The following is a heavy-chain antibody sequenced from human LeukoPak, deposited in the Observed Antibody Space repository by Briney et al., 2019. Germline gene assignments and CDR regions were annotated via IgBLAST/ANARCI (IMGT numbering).Heavy chain of an antibody. D-gene: IGHD3-16*01. V-gene: IGHV4-4*02. J-gene: IGHJ4*02. Sequence: SETLSLTCAVSGDSMISTNWWSWVRQPPGKGLELIGEIYHTGSTNHNPSLQSRVTISIDKSKNQFSLRLSSVTAADTAFYYCARRGGFFDFWGQGTLVTVSS. CDR1: GDSMISTNW. CDR3: ARRGGFFDF. CDR2: IYHTGST.